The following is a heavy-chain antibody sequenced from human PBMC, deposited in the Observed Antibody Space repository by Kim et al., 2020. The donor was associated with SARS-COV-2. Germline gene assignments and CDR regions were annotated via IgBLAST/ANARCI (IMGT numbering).Heavy chain of an antibody. Sequence: RFQGRVPITRDTSASTAYMELSSLRSEDTAVYYCARDLRFGELKGFDPWGQGTLVTVSS. D-gene: IGHD3-10*01. V-gene: IGHV1-3*01. CDR3: ARDLRFGELKGFDP. J-gene: IGHJ5*02.